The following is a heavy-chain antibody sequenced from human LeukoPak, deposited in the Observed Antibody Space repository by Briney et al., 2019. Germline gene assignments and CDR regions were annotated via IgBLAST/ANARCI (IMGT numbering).Heavy chain of an antibody. J-gene: IGHJ5*01. CDR3: ARSKDNCFDS. V-gene: IGHV6-1*01. Sequence: SQTLSLTCAISGDSVSSNSVGWNWIRQPPSRGLEWLGKTYYRSKWYNDYAVSVKSRITINPDTSKNHFSLQLNSVTPEDTALYYCARSKDNCFDSWGQGTLVTVSS. CDR2: TYYRSKWYN. CDR1: GDSVSSNSVG.